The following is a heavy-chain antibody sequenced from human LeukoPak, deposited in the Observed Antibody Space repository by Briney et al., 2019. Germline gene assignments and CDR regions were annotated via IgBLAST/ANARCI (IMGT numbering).Heavy chain of an antibody. Sequence: SVKVSCKASGGTFSSYAISWLRQAPGQGLEWMGGIIPIFGTANYAQKFQGRVTITADESTSTAYMELSSLRSEDTAVYYCARDQSGYDLGLGPSYYYYMDVWGKGTTVTVSS. D-gene: IGHD5-12*01. V-gene: IGHV1-69*01. J-gene: IGHJ6*03. CDR1: GGTFSSYA. CDR3: ARDQSGYDLGLGPSYYYYMDV. CDR2: IIPIFGTA.